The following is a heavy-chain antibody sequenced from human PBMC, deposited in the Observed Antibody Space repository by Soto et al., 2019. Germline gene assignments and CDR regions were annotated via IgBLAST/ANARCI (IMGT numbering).Heavy chain of an antibody. J-gene: IGHJ4*02. Sequence: SETLSLTCAVYGGSFSGYYWSWIRQPPGKGLEWIGEINHSGSTNYNPSLKSRVTISVDTSKNQFSLKLSSVTAADTAVYYCARGAAYCGGDCYWGLDYWGQGTLVTVSS. D-gene: IGHD2-21*01. CDR3: ARGAAYCGGDCYWGLDY. CDR2: INHSGST. V-gene: IGHV4-34*01. CDR1: GGSFSGYY.